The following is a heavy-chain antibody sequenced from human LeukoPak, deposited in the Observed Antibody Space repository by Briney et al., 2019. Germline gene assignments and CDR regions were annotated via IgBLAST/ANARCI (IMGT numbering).Heavy chain of an antibody. CDR1: GFTFSSYD. CDR2: ILSDGNDK. J-gene: IGHJ4*02. D-gene: IGHD6-13*01. V-gene: IGHV3-30*18. CDR3: AKDRTSTWSWDY. Sequence: GGSLRLSCAASGFTFSSYDMHWVRQAPGRGLEWVAIILSDGNDKYYADSVKGRFTISRDNSKDTLDLQMNSLRAEDTAVYYCAKDRTSTWSWDYWGQGTLVMLSS.